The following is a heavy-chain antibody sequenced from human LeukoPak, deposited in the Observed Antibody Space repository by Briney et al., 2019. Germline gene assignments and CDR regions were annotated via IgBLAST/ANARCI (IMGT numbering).Heavy chain of an antibody. Sequence: PGGSLRLSCAASGFTFSSYAMHWVRQAPGKGLEWVAVISYDGSNKYYADSVKGRFTISRDNSKNTLYLQMNSLRAEDTAVYYCARASGGVAAAGSRIDYWGQGTLVTVSS. J-gene: IGHJ4*02. CDR3: ARASGGVAAAGSRIDY. V-gene: IGHV3-30-3*01. D-gene: IGHD6-13*01. CDR1: GFTFSSYA. CDR2: ISYDGSNK.